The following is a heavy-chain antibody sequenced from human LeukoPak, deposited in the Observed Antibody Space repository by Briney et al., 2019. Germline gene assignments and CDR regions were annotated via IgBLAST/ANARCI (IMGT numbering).Heavy chain of an antibody. CDR1: GYTFTGYY. J-gene: IGHJ4*02. CDR3: ARTLGVAGANFDY. V-gene: IGHV1-2*02. Sequence: AASVKVSCKASGYTFTGYYMHWVRQAPGQGLEWMGWINPNSGGTNYAQKFQGRVTMTRDTSISTAYMELSRLRSDDTAVYYCARTLGVAGANFDYWGQGTLVTVSS. CDR2: INPNSGGT. D-gene: IGHD1-26*01.